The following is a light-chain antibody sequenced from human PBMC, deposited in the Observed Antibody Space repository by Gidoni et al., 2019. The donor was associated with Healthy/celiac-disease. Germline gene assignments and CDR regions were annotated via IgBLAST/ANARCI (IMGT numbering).Light chain of an antibody. CDR3: QVWDSSSDHPNYV. J-gene: IGLJ1*01. CDR2: YDS. Sequence: SYVLTQPPSVSVAPGKTARITCGGNNIGSKSVNWYQQKPGQAPVLVIYYDSDRPSGIPERFSGSNSGNTATLTISRVEAGDEADYYCQVWDSSSDHPNYVFGTGTKVTVL. V-gene: IGLV3-21*04. CDR1: NIGSKS.